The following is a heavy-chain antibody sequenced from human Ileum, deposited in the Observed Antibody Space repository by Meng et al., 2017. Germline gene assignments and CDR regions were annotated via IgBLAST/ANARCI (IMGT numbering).Heavy chain of an antibody. D-gene: IGHD1-26*01. CDR1: GFTFNSYG. V-gene: IGHV3-23*01. J-gene: IGHJ1*01. CDR3: ATGDSGSDYFLSEYLYH. CDR2: ISGRGGSH. Sequence: GESLKISCAASGFTFNSYGMSWVRQAPGKGLEWVSAISGRGGSHYYADSVKGRFTISRDNSMNTMFLQMDSLRAEDTAIYYCATGDSGSDYFLSEYLYHWGQGTLVTVSS.